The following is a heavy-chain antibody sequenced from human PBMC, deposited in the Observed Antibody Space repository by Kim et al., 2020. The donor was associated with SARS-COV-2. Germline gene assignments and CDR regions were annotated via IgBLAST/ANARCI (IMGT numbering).Heavy chain of an antibody. Sequence: ASVKVSCKASGYTFTSYAMHWVRQAPGQRLEWMGWINAGNGNTKYSQKFQGRVTITRDTSASTAYMELSSLRSEDTAVYYCARSLIWFGELLYYGNWFDPWGQGTLVTVSS. CDR2: INAGNGNT. CDR3: ARSLIWFGELLYYGNWFDP. D-gene: IGHD3-10*01. CDR1: GYTFTSYA. J-gene: IGHJ5*02. V-gene: IGHV1-3*01.